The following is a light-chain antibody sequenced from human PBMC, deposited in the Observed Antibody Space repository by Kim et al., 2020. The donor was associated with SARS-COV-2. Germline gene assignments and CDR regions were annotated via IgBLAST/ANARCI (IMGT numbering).Light chain of an antibody. CDR2: AAS. Sequence: PGERATLSCRASQTVNSNYLAWYQQQPGRAPRLLIFAASSRATGIPDRFSGSGSGTDFTLTLSRLEPEDFAVYYCQQHGSSPLTFGGGTKV. CDR3: QQHGSSPLT. V-gene: IGKV3-20*01. J-gene: IGKJ4*01. CDR1: QTVNSNY.